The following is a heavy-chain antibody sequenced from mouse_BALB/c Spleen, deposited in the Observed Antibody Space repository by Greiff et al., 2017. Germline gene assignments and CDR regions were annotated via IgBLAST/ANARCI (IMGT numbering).Heavy chain of an antibody. CDR3: ARSNYRYDDYAMDY. J-gene: IGHJ4*01. CDR2: INPYNGDT. Sequence: VQLKQSGPELVKPGASVKISCKASGYSFTGYFMNWVMQSHGKSLEWIGRINPYNGDTFYNQKFKGKATLTVDKSSSTAHMELRSLASEDSAVYYCARSNYRYDDYAMDYWGQGTSVTVSS. V-gene: IGHV1-20*02. D-gene: IGHD2-14*01. CDR1: GYSFTGYF.